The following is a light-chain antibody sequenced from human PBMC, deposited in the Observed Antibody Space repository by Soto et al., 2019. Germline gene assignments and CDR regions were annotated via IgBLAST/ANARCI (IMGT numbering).Light chain of an antibody. CDR3: QQYCGSVVS. CDR2: GAS. J-gene: IGKJ3*01. Sequence: EIVLTQSPGTLSLSPGERATLSCRASQIISSSYLAWYQQRPGQAPRLLISGASSMATGIPNTFNGSGSGIDFTLTISRLEPEYFAVYFCQQYCGSVVSVGPGTNIDIK. V-gene: IGKV3-20*01. CDR1: QIISSSY.